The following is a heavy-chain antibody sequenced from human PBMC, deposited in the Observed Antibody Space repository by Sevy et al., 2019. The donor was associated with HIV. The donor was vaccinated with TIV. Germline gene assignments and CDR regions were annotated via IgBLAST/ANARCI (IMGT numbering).Heavy chain of an antibody. V-gene: IGHV3-21*01. CDR2: ISSSSSYI. J-gene: IGHJ4*02. CDR3: AGDALYYYDSSGYYHHFDY. D-gene: IGHD3-22*01. CDR1: GFTFSSYS. Sequence: GGSLRLSCAASGFTFSSYSMNWVRQAPGKGLEWVSSISSSSSYIYYADSVKGRFTISRDNAKNSLYLQMNSLRAEDTAVYYCAGDALYYYDSSGYYHHFDYWGQGTLVTVSS.